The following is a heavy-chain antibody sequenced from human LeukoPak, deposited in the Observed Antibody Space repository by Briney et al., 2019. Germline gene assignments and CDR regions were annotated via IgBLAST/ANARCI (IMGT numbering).Heavy chain of an antibody. CDR1: GYSFTSYW. V-gene: IGHV5-51*01. CDR3: ARSSMVGATLKWFDP. Sequence: GESLKISCKGSGYSFTSYWIGWVRQMPGKGLEWMGIIYPGDSDTRYSPSFQGQVTISADKSISTAYLQWSSLKASDTAMYYCARSSMVGATLKWFDPWGQGTLVTVSS. J-gene: IGHJ5*02. CDR2: IYPGDSDT. D-gene: IGHD1-26*01.